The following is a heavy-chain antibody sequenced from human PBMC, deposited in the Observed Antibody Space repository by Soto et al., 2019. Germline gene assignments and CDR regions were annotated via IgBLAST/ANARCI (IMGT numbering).Heavy chain of an antibody. Sequence: EVQLVESGGGLVQPGRSLTLSCAASGFTFDDYAMHWVRRAPGKGLEWVAHISWNSGDIGYADSVRGRFTISRDNAKNSLYLQMNSLRAEDTAFYYCAKDKVFHPPHYYFDLWGRGTLVTVSS. CDR2: ISWNSGDI. J-gene: IGHJ2*01. CDR1: GFTFDDYA. D-gene: IGHD1-26*01. CDR3: AKDKVFHPPHYYFDL. V-gene: IGHV3-9*01.